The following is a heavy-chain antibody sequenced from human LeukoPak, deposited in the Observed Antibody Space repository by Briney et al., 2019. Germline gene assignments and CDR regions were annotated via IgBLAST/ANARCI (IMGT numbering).Heavy chain of an antibody. CDR3: ASSKTPWIQLWFFDI. CDR2: IYYSGNT. CDR1: GDSINGFY. D-gene: IGHD5-18*01. J-gene: IGHJ3*02. V-gene: IGHV4-59*01. Sequence: SETLSLTCTASGDSINGFYWNWIRQPPGKGLEWIGYIYYSGNTNYNPSLKSRVTMSVDTSTNQFSLKLSSVAAADTAVYYCASSKTPWIQLWFFDIWGQGTMVTVSS.